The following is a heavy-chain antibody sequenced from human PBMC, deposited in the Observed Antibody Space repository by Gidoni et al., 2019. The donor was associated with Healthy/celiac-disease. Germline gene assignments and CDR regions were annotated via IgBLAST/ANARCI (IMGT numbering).Heavy chain of an antibody. CDR1: GYTFTSYY. D-gene: IGHD5-18*01. Sequence: QVQLVQSGAEVKKPGASVKVSCKASGYTFTSYYMHWVRQAPGQGLEWMGIINPSGGSTSYAQKFQGRVTMTRDTSTSTVYMELSSLRSEDTAVYYCARNEPGGYSYGYEYFQHWGQGTLVTVSS. V-gene: IGHV1-46*03. J-gene: IGHJ1*01. CDR3: ARNEPGGYSYGYEYFQH. CDR2: INPSGGST.